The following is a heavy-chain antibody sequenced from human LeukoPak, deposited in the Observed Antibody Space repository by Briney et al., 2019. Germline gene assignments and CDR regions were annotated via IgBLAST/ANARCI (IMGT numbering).Heavy chain of an antibody. CDR3: ARNGGIAAAGTILDY. CDR2: IYHSGST. D-gene: IGHD6-13*01. Sequence: SGTLSLTCAVSGGSISSSNWWSWVRQPPGKGLEWIGEIYHSGSTNYNPSLKSRVTISVDKSKNQFSLKLSSVTAADTAVYYCARNGGIAAAGTILDYWGQGTLVTVSS. V-gene: IGHV4-4*02. J-gene: IGHJ4*02. CDR1: GGSISSSNW.